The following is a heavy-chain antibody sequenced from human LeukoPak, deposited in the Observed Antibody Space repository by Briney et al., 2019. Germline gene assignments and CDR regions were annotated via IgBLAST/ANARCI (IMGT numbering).Heavy chain of an antibody. J-gene: IGHJ4*02. Sequence: RTGGSLRLSCTVSGFTVSSDSMSWVRQAPGKGLEWVSFIYSGGSTHYSDSVKGRFTISRDNAKNSLYLQMNSLRAEDTAVYYCASEIAVAGIFDYWGQGTLVTVSS. CDR3: ASEIAVAGIFDY. D-gene: IGHD6-19*01. CDR1: GFTVSSDS. V-gene: IGHV3-53*01. CDR2: IYSGGST.